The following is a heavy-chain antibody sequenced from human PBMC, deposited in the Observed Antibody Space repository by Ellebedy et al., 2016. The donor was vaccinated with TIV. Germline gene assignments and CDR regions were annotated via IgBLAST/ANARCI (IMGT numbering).Heavy chain of an antibody. J-gene: IGHJ4*02. CDR3: AKSAGESSGYYFGY. V-gene: IGHV3-23*01. D-gene: IGHD3-22*01. CDR1: GFTFGNYA. CDR2: IRGPGDNT. Sequence: GESLKISCAASGFTFGNYAMDWVRQAPGKGLEWVATIRGPGDNTYYADSVRGRFTISRDNSKNTLDLQMNSLRAEDTAEYYCAKSAGESSGYYFGYWGQGTLVTVSS.